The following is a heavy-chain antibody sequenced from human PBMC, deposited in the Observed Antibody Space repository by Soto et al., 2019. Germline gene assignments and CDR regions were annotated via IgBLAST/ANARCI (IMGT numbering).Heavy chain of an antibody. V-gene: IGHV4-59*01. CDR2: IYYSGST. CDR3: ARGGGTWIQLWFPFDY. J-gene: IGHJ4*02. D-gene: IGHD5-18*01. CDR1: GGSISSYY. Sequence: PSETLSLTCTVSGGSISSYYWSWIRQPPGKGLEWIGYIYYSGSTNYNPSLKSRVTISVDTSKNQFSLKLSSVTAADTAVYYCARGGGTWIQLWFPFDYWGQGTLVT.